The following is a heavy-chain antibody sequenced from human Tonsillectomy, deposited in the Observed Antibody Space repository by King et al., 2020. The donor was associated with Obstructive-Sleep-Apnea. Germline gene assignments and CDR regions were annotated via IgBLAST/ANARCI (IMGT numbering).Heavy chain of an antibody. CDR1: GFTFSAYS. D-gene: IGHD3-3*01. J-gene: IGHJ6*02. Sequence: VQLVESGGGLVQPGGSLRLSCAVSGFTFSAYSINWVRQAPGKGLEWVSYVSGGGSTIYYADSVKGRFTISRDNAKNSLYLQMNSLRAADTAVYFCARAQYYDFRSGAYYYAMDVWGQGTTVTVSS. V-gene: IGHV3-48*04. CDR2: VSGGGSTI. CDR3: ARAQYYDFRSGAYYYAMDV.